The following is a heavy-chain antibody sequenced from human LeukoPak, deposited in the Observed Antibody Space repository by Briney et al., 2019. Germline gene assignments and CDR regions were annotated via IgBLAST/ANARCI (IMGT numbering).Heavy chain of an antibody. CDR2: INHGAGAT. Sequence: GASLRLSCQASGFIFTDYAMSWVRQAPGKGLEWVSSINHGAGATFFADSVKGRFTISRDDSRGMVYLQMNSLSAGDTAGYYCARSGLATCHYWGQGTLVTVSS. CDR1: GFIFTDYA. V-gene: IGHV3-23*01. CDR3: ARSGLATCHY. J-gene: IGHJ4*02. D-gene: IGHD3-10*01.